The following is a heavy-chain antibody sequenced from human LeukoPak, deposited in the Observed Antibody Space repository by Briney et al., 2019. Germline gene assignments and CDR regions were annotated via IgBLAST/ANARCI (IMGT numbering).Heavy chain of an antibody. J-gene: IGHJ4*02. CDR2: VYYSGRT. V-gene: IGHV4-39*01. CDR3: ASARTSSRSWFTFDY. CDR1: GGSISSSSYY. Sequence: SDILSLTCTVSGGSISSSSYYWGWIRQPPGKELEWIGSVYYSGRTYYNPSLKSRVTISVDTSKNQLSLKLSSVTAADTAVYYCASARTSSRSWFTFDYWGQGILVTVSS. D-gene: IGHD6-13*01.